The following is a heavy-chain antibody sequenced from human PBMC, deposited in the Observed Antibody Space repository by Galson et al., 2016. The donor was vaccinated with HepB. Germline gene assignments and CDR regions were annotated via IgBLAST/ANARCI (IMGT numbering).Heavy chain of an antibody. J-gene: IGHJ5*02. CDR1: GFIFSAYA. V-gene: IGHV3-64D*06. CDR2: TSGNADIT. D-gene: IGHD1-26*01. CDR3: VRVVNGSYYT. Sequence: SLRLSCAASGFIFSAYAMHWVRQAPGTGLECVSATSGNADITHYVDSVKGRFTTSKDSSKSTLYLQMSSLRVEDTAVYYCVRVVNGSYYTWGQGTLVTVSS.